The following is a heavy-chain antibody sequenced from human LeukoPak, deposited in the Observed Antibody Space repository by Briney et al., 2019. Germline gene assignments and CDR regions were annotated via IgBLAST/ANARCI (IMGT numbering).Heavy chain of an antibody. CDR3: AGTDDFWRPPFDY. D-gene: IGHD3-3*01. J-gene: IGHJ4*02. Sequence: SVKVSCKASGGTFSSYAISWVRQAPGQGLEWMGGIIPIFGTANYAQKFQGRVTITADESTSTAYMELSSLRSEDTAVYYCAGTDDFWRPPFDYWGQGTLVTVSS. CDR2: IIPIFGTA. CDR1: GGTFSSYA. V-gene: IGHV1-69*13.